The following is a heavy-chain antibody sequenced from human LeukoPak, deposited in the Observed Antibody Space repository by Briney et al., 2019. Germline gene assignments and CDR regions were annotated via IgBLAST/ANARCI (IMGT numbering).Heavy chain of an antibody. D-gene: IGHD3-10*01. Sequence: KTSETLSLTCTVSGGSISSYYWSWIRQPPGKGLEWIGEINHSGSTNYNPSLKSRVIISVDTSKNQFSLKLSSVTAADTAVYYCASPYYYGSGIPCYYYMDVWGKGTTVTVSS. CDR3: ASPYYYGSGIPCYYYMDV. CDR1: GGSISSYY. CDR2: INHSGST. V-gene: IGHV4-59*12. J-gene: IGHJ6*03.